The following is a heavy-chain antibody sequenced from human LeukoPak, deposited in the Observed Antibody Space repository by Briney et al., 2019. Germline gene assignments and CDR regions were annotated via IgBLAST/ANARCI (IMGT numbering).Heavy chain of an antibody. Sequence: PGGSLRLSCAASGFTFSSYWMSWVRQAPGKGLEWVANIKQDGSEKYYVDSVKGRFTISRDNAKNSLYLQMNSLRAEDTAVYYCAITPYYYDSSGLFDYWGQGTLVTVSS. CDR2: IKQDGSEK. CDR1: GFTFSSYW. CDR3: AITPYYYDSSGLFDY. V-gene: IGHV3-7*01. D-gene: IGHD3-22*01. J-gene: IGHJ4*02.